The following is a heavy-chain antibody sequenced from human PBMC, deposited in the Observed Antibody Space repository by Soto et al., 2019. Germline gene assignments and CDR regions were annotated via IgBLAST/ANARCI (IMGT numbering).Heavy chain of an antibody. CDR3: SKGGDSWSGYAQH. CDR1: GFSFGNYV. D-gene: IGHD3-3*01. CDR2: ISASGGSS. V-gene: IGHV3-23*01. Sequence: GGSLRLSCAAPGFSFGNYVMNWVRQAPGKGLEWVSGISASGGSSSSADSVKGRFTFSRDNSKNTVYLQLDSLTGEDTAVYYCSKGGDSWSGYAQHWGQGALVTVPQ. J-gene: IGHJ1*01.